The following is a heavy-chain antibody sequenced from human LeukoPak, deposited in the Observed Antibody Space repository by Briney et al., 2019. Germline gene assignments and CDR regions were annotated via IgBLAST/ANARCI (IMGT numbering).Heavy chain of an antibody. V-gene: IGHV3-7*03. CDR1: GFTFGSYW. CDR3: ARDTGGPTTFDY. CDR2: IKQDGSEK. D-gene: IGHD1-26*01. J-gene: IGHJ4*02. Sequence: GGSLRLSCAASGFTFGSYWMSWVRQAPGKGLEWVANIKQDGSEKYYVDSVKGRFSISRGNAKNSLYLQMNSLRVEDTALYYCARDTGGPTTFDYWGQGTLVTVSS.